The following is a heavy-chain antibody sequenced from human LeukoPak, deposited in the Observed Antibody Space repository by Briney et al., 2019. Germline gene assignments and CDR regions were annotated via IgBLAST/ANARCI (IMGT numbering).Heavy chain of an antibody. CDR2: INGGGSPI. Sequence: GGSLRLSCAASGFTFSSYAMNWVRQAPGKGLEWVAYINGGGSPIYYADSVRGRFTISRDNAKNSLYLQMNSLRAEDTAVYYCVRDNPRCCGVIPSNIDDYWGQGTLVTVSS. J-gene: IGHJ4*02. CDR1: GFTFSSYA. CDR3: VRDNPRCCGVIPSNIDDY. V-gene: IGHV3-48*01. D-gene: IGHD2/OR15-2a*01.